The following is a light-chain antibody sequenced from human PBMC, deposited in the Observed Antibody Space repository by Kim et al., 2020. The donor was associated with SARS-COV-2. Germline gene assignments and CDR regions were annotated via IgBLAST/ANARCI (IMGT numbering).Light chain of an antibody. J-gene: IGKJ2*01. CDR3: QQYSTYYT. Sequence: LSASVGGSVTITCRASQTINVWLAWYQQKSGKAPKLLISEASSLEDGVPSRFSGSGSGTEFTLTISSLQPDDFATYYCQQYSTYYTFGQGTKLEI. CDR2: EAS. V-gene: IGKV1-5*03. CDR1: QTINVW.